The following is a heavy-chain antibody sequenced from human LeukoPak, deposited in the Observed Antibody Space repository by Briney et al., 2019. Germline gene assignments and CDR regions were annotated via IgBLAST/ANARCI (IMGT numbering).Heavy chain of an antibody. CDR3: ARSSGGSFPLDY. CDR1: GDPITSRH. V-gene: IGHV4-59*11. CDR2: FYGSANT. D-gene: IGHD1-26*01. Sequence: SETLSLTCTVSGDPITSRHWSWIRQPPGKGLEWLGSFYGSANTYYNPSLKSRVTISVDTSRNQVSLKLTSVTAADTAVYYCARSSGGSFPLDYWGQGTLVTVSS. J-gene: IGHJ4*02.